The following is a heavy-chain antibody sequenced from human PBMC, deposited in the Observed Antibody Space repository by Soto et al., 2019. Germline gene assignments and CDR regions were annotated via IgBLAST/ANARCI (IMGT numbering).Heavy chain of an antibody. CDR3: IHGYYQSFTS. CDR2: IKSNTAGGTT. D-gene: IGHD5-18*01. V-gene: IGHV3-15*07. J-gene: IGHJ4*02. CDR1: GVTLTDVW. Sequence: PGGSLRLSCAVSGVTLTDVWMNWVRQAPGKGPEWVGRIKSNTAGGTTDFAAPVKGRFTISRDDSQNTLYLQMDSLKTEDTAVYYCIHGYYQSFTSRGRGTLVPVSP.